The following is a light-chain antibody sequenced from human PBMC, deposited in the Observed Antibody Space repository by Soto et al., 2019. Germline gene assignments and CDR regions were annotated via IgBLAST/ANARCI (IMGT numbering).Light chain of an antibody. Sequence: DIQMTQSPSSLSASVGDRVTITCRASQGISVYLAWSQQKPGKVPKLLIYSAFTLQSGVPSRLSGSGSGTDFTLTISSLQPEYVATYFCQKFNTAPLTFGQGTRLES. CDR3: QKFNTAPLT. CDR1: QGISVY. V-gene: IGKV1-27*01. CDR2: SAF. J-gene: IGKJ5*01.